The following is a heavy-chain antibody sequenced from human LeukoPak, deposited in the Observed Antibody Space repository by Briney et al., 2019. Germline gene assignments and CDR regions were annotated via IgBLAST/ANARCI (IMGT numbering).Heavy chain of an antibody. CDR3: ARYGSPFYYYYGMDV. J-gene: IGHJ6*02. CDR1: GGSFSGYY. Sequence: SETLSFTCAVYGGSFSGYYWSWIRQPPGKGLEWIGEINHSGSTNYNPSLKSRVTISVDTSKNQFSLKLSSVTAADTAVYYCARYGSPFYYYYGMDVWGQGTTVTVSS. CDR2: INHSGST. V-gene: IGHV4-34*01. D-gene: IGHD4-17*01.